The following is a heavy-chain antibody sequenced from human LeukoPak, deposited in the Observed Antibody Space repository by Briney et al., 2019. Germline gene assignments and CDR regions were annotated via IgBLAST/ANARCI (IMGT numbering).Heavy chain of an antibody. Sequence: ASVKVSCKASGYTFTDYYMHWVRQAPGQGLEWMGWINVNSGGTTYAQTFQGRATMTRDTSISTAYMELNRLRSDDTAVYYCVRDETNWGQGTLVTVAS. V-gene: IGHV1-2*02. CDR2: INVNSGGT. J-gene: IGHJ1*01. CDR1: GYTFTDYY. CDR3: VRDETN.